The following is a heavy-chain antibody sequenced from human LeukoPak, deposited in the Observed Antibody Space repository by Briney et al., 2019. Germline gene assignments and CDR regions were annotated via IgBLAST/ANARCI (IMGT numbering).Heavy chain of an antibody. CDR2: IYHSGST. CDR3: ARDGIGGTRKRFDP. Sequence: SETLSLTCTVSGGPISSGDYYWSWIRQPPGKGLEWIGYIYHSGSTYYNPSPKSRVTISVDTSKNQFSLKLSSVTAADTAVYYCARDGIGGTRKRFDPWGQGTLVTVSS. D-gene: IGHD2-15*01. J-gene: IGHJ5*02. V-gene: IGHV4-30-4*08. CDR1: GGPISSGDYY.